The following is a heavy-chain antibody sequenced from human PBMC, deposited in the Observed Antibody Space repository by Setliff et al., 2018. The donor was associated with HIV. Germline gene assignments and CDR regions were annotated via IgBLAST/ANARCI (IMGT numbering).Heavy chain of an antibody. CDR1: GYSISSGYY. D-gene: IGHD3-10*01. CDR3: ARGVGPSSLITMVRGVIPHYFDY. CDR2: VYHSGGT. J-gene: IGHJ4*02. V-gene: IGHV4-38-2*02. Sequence: SETLSLTCTVSGYSISSGYYWGWIRQPPGKGLEWIGSVYHSGGTYYNPSLKSRVTISVDRSKNQFSLKLSSVTAADTAVYYCARGVGPSSLITMVRGVIPHYFDYWGQGTLVTVSS.